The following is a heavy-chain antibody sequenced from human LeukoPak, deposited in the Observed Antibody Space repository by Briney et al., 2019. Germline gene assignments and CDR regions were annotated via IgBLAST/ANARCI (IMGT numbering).Heavy chain of an antibody. CDR1: GGTFISYA. CDR3: ARAVDEYYYDSSGSTTGYFDY. D-gene: IGHD3-22*01. V-gene: IGHV1-69*13. CDR2: IIPIFGTA. Sequence: GALVKVSCKASGGTFISYAISWVRQAPGQGLEWMGGIIPIFGTANYAQKFQGRVTITADESTSTAYMELSSLRSEDTAVYYCARAVDEYYYDSSGSTTGYFDYWGQGTLVTVSS. J-gene: IGHJ4*02.